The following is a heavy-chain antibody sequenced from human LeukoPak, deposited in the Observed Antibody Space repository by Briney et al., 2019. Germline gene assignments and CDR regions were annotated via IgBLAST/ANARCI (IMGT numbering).Heavy chain of an antibody. CDR1: GGSTSSYY. Sequence: PSETLSLTCTVSGGSTSSYYWSWIRQPAGKALEWIGRIYASGSTNYNPSLKSRVTMSVDTSKNQFSLKLTSVTAADTAVYYCARESSGWPSDIWGQGTMVTVSS. J-gene: IGHJ3*02. CDR2: IYASGST. CDR3: ARESSGWPSDI. D-gene: IGHD6-19*01. V-gene: IGHV4-4*07.